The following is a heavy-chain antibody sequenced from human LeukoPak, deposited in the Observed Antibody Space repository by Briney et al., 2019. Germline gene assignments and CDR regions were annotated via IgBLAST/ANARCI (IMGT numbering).Heavy chain of an antibody. CDR1: GFTFSSYA. V-gene: IGHV3-23*01. D-gene: IGHD3-22*01. Sequence: GGSLRLSCAASGFTFSSYAMSWVRQAPGKGLEWVSSISGSGGSTYYADSVKGRFTNSRDNSKNTLYLQMNSLRAEDTAVYYCAKRAEDSSGYYLYYFDYWGQGTLVTVSS. J-gene: IGHJ4*02. CDR2: ISGSGGST. CDR3: AKRAEDSSGYYLYYFDY.